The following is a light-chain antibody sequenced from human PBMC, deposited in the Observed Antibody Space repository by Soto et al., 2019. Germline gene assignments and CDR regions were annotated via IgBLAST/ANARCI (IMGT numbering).Light chain of an antibody. J-gene: IGKJ1*01. CDR3: QQYGSSPTWT. CDR1: QSVSRY. V-gene: IGKV3-20*01. Sequence: EVVLTQSPATLSLSPGERATLSCRASQSVSRYLAWYQQKPGQAPRLLIYGASTRATGIPDRFSGSGSGTDFTLSSSRQEPDNSAVYCCQQYGSSPTWTFVQGDKMYIK. CDR2: GAS.